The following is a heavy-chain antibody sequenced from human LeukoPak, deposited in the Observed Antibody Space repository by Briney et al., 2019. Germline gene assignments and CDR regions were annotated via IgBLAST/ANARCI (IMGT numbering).Heavy chain of an antibody. Sequence: GGSLRLSCAASGFTFSNYWMHWVRQAPGKGLVWVSRIHSDGSATYYADSVRGRFTISRDNAKNSLYLQMNSLRDEDTAVYYCARELLERLRGAFDIWGQGTLVTVSS. V-gene: IGHV3-74*01. D-gene: IGHD1-1*01. J-gene: IGHJ3*02. CDR1: GFTFSNYW. CDR2: IHSDGSAT. CDR3: ARELLERLRGAFDI.